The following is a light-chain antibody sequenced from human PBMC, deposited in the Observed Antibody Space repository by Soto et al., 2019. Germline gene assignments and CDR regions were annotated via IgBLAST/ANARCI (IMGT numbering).Light chain of an antibody. CDR2: GAS. CDR1: EPVRNTF. V-gene: IGKV3-20*01. CDR3: QQYADSPLT. J-gene: IGKJ4*01. Sequence: DIVLTQSPDTLSLSPGERATLSCRASEPVRNTFLAWYQQKPGQAPRLLIYGASSRAIGIPDRFRGSGSGADLTRTISRLEPEDFALYFCQQYADSPLTFGGGSKVEIK.